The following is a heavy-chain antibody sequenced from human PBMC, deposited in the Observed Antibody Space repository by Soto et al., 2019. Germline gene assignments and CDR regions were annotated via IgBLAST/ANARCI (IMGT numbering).Heavy chain of an antibody. CDR2: IYHSGST. CDR3: ASESGQWLLG. Sequence: QVQLQESGPGLVKPSGTLSLTCAVSGGSISSSNWWSWVRQPPGKGLEWIGEIYHSGSTNYNPSLKXXVXIXXDKSKNQFSLKLSSVTAADTAVYYCASESGQWLLGWGQGTLVTVSS. D-gene: IGHD6-19*01. J-gene: IGHJ4*02. V-gene: IGHV4-4*02. CDR1: GGSISSSNW.